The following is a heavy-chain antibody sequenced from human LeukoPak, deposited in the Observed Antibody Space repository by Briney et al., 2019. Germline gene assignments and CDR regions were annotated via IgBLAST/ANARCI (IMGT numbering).Heavy chain of an antibody. CDR3: ARVRHYYYDSSGYYYDWFDP. CDR2: IHYSGST. D-gene: IGHD3-22*01. J-gene: IGHJ5*02. V-gene: IGHV4-59*11. CDR1: GGSISSHY. Sequence: SETLSLTCTVSGGSISSHYWSWIRQPPGKGLEWIGYIHYSGSTNYNPSLKSRVTISVDTSKNQFSLKLSSVTAADTAVYYCARVRHYYYDSSGYYYDWFDPWGQGTLATVSS.